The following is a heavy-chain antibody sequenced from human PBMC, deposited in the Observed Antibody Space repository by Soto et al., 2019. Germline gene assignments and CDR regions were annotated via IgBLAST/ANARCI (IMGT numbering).Heavy chain of an antibody. D-gene: IGHD2-15*01. CDR3: TTDLWRIAVVVGSTGYFNP. CDR2: ITATGSFI. J-gene: IGHJ5*02. CDR1: GFTFSDYT. Sequence: GGSLRLSCAASGFTFSDYTMNWVRQAPGKGLEWVSLITATGSFIYQADSVKGRFTISRDDSKNTLYLQMNSLKTEDTAVYYCTTDLWRIAVVVGSTGYFNPWGQGTRSPSPQ. V-gene: IGHV3-21*03.